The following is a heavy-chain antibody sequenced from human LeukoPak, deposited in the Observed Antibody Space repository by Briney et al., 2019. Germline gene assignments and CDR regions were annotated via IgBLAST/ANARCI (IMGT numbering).Heavy chain of an antibody. CDR1: GGSISSGGYY. CDR2: IYYSGST. V-gene: IGHV4-31*03. CDR3: ARVLERGSPWHYYGMDV. Sequence: SETLSLTCTVSGGSISSGGYYWSWIRQHSGKGLEWIGYIYYSGSTYYNPSLKSRVTISVDTSKNQFSLKLSSVTAADTAVYYCARVLERGSPWHYYGMDVWGQGTTVTVSS. D-gene: IGHD1-1*01. J-gene: IGHJ6*02.